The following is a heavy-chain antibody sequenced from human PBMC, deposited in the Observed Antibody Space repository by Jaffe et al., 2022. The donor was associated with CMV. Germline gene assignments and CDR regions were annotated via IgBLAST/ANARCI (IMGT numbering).Heavy chain of an antibody. CDR3: ARAFNYYDSSGYYQKGAFDI. D-gene: IGHD3-22*01. V-gene: IGHV4-4*02. Sequence: QVQLQESGPGLVKPSGTLSLTCAVSGGSISSSNWWSWVRQPPGKGLEWIGEIYHSGSTNYNPSLKSRVTISVDKSKNQFSLKLSSVTAADTAVYYCARAFNYYDSSGYYQKGAFDIWGQGTMVTVSS. J-gene: IGHJ3*02. CDR2: IYHSGST. CDR1: GGSISSSNW.